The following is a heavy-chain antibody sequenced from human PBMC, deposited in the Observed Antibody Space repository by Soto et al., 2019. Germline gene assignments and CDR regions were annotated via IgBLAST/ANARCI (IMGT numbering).Heavy chain of an antibody. Sequence: SVKVSCKASGFTFTSSAMQWVRQARGQRLEWIGWIVVGSGNTNYAQKFQERVTITRDMSTSTAYMELSSLRSEDTAVYYCAADVGATSSCSGGSCYSFYYYYYMDVWGKGTTVTVSS. CDR1: GFTFTSSA. CDR3: AADVGATSSCSGGSCYSFYYYYYMDV. D-gene: IGHD2-15*01. V-gene: IGHV1-58*02. J-gene: IGHJ6*03. CDR2: IVVGSGNT.